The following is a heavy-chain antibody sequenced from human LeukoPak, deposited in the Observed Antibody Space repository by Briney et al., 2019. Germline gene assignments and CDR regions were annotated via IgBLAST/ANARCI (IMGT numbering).Heavy chain of an antibody. CDR1: GGTFSSYA. Sequence: ASVKVSCKASGGTFSSYAISWVRQAPGQGLEWMGGIIPIFGTANYAQKFQGRVTITADESTSTAYMELSRLRYEDTAIYYCARADDLRSGSYPLHSWGQGTLVTVSS. CDR3: ARADDLRSGSYPLHS. CDR2: IIPIFGTA. J-gene: IGHJ4*02. V-gene: IGHV1-69*13. D-gene: IGHD1-26*01.